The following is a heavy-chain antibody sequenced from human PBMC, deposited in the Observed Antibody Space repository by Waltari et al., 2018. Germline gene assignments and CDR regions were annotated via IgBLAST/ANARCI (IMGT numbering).Heavy chain of an antibody. CDR1: GGSISSYY. Sequence: GGSISSYYWSWIRQPAGKGLEWIGRMYTSGRTNYNPSLKSRVTMSVDTSKNQFSLKLSSVTAADTAVYYCARDAAGYTDPYYFDYWGQGTLVTVSS. CDR2: MYTSGRT. D-gene: IGHD6-13*01. J-gene: IGHJ4*02. V-gene: IGHV4-4*07. CDR3: ARDAAGYTDPYYFDY.